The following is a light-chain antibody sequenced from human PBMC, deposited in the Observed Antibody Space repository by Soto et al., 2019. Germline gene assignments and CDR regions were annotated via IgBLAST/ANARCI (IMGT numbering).Light chain of an antibody. CDR2: DAS. CDR3: QMRSNWPPN. V-gene: IGKV3-11*01. J-gene: IGKJ5*01. Sequence: EIVLTQSPATLYLSPGESASLSCRASQSVSSYLPCYQQTPGQAPRRLIYDASNRANGIPARFSGSGCGTALHLTISRLGPEYFAVFYRQMRSNWPPNFSQGTRLEI. CDR1: QSVSSY.